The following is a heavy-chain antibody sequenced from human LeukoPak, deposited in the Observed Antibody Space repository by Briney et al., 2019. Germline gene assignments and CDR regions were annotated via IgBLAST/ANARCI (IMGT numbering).Heavy chain of an antibody. CDR3: ARADSSWGAFDI. CDR2: IYYSGST. D-gene: IGHD6-13*01. J-gene: IGHJ3*02. Sequence: PSETLSLTCTVSGGSISSHYWSWIRRPPGKGLEWIGYIYYSGSTNYNPSLKSRITISVDTSKNQFSLKLSSVTAADTAVYYCARADSSWGAFDIWGQGTMVTVSS. CDR1: GGSISSHY. V-gene: IGHV4-59*08.